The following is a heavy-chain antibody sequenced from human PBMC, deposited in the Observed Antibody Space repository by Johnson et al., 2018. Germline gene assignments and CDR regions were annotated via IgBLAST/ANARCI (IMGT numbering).Heavy chain of an antibody. V-gene: IGHV3-73*02. D-gene: IGHD1-26*01. CDR1: GFSFSGSP. J-gene: IGHJ1*01. CDR3: TRSDYSGTYFS. CDR2: IRSKANNYAI. Sequence: EVQLVESGGGLVRPGGSLKLSCAASGFSFSGSPMHWVRQASGKGLEWVGRIRSKANNYAIAYGASVKGRFTISRDDSKNTAYLQMNSLKTEDTAVYYCTRSDYSGTYFSWGQGTRVTVSS.